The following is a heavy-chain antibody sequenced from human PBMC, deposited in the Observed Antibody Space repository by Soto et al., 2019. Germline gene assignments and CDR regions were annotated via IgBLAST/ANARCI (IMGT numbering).Heavy chain of an antibody. Sequence: QVQLVQSGAAVKKPGSSVKVSCKASGGTFSSYAISWVRQAPGQGLEWMGGLIAILGKANYAEKFQGRVTITADESTSTTYMELSSLRSEDTAVYYCARERGGAIIVGVTGTFDVWGQGTLVTVSS. J-gene: IGHJ3*01. CDR2: LIAILGKA. CDR3: ARERGGAIIVGVTGTFDV. V-gene: IGHV1-69*01. D-gene: IGHD3-22*01. CDR1: GGTFSSYA.